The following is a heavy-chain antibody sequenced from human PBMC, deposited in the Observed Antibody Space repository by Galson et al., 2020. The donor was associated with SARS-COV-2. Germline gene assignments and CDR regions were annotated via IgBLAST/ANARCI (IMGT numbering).Heavy chain of an antibody. CDR2: IWSNGNNK. CDR3: TTSIIVPGTLDY. Sequence: GESLKISCVASGFTFSTYAMHWVRQTPGKGLEWVAVIWSNGNNKYYGDSVKGRFTISRDNSKNTVSLQMNSLGAEDTAVYYCTTSIIVPGTLDYWGQGTPVSVSS. D-gene: IGHD3-22*01. J-gene: IGHJ4*02. V-gene: IGHV3-33*01. CDR1: GFTFSTYA.